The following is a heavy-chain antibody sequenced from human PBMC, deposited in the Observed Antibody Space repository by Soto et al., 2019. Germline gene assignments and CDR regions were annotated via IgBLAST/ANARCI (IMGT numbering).Heavy chain of an antibody. J-gene: IGHJ6*02. V-gene: IGHV1-8*02. CDR1: GYIFTNYY. CDR3: AREGTGYGSGSTYYYYYGMAV. Sequence: ASVKVSCKASGYIFTNYYMHWVRQATGQGLEWMGWMNPNSGNTGYAQKFQGRVTMTRNTSISTAYMELSSLRSEDTAVYDCAREGTGYGSGSTYYYYYGMAVWGQGTTVTVSS. D-gene: IGHD3-10*01. CDR2: MNPNSGNT.